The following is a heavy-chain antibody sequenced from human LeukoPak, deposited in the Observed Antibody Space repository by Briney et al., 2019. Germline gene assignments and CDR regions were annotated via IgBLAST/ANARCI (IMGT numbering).Heavy chain of an antibody. Sequence: ASVKVSCKASGYTFTGYYMHWVRQAPGQGLEWMGWINPNSGGTNYAQKFRGRVTMTRDTSISTAYMELSRLRSDDTAVYYCARDREKDIVVVPAAIHWFDPWGQGTLVTVSS. CDR2: INPNSGGT. D-gene: IGHD2-2*02. V-gene: IGHV1-2*02. J-gene: IGHJ5*02. CDR1: GYTFTGYY. CDR3: ARDREKDIVVVPAAIHWFDP.